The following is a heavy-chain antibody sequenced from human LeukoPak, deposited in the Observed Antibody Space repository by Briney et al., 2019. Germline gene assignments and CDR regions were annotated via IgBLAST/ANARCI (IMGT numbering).Heavy chain of an antibody. V-gene: IGHV3-30*18. Sequence: GRSLRLSCAASGFTFSSYGMHWVRQAPGRGLEWVAVISFDGSNTYYADSVEGRFTISRDNSKNTLYLQMNSLRAEDTAVYYCAKDPASNYYASGSYYPYWGQGTLVTVSS. D-gene: IGHD3-10*01. J-gene: IGHJ4*02. CDR2: ISFDGSNT. CDR1: GFTFSSYG. CDR3: AKDPASNYYASGSYYPY.